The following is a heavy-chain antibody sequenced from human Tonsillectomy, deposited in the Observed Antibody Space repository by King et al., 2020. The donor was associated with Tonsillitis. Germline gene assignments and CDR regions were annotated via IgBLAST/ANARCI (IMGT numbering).Heavy chain of an antibody. CDR1: GYTFTGYY. J-gene: IGHJ4*02. CDR2: INPNSGGT. Sequence: VQLVESGAEVKKPGASVKVSCKASGYTFTGYYMHWVRQAPGQGLEWMGWINPNSGGTNYAQKFQGRVTMTRDTAISTAYMELSRLRSDDTAVYYCARVRPPYSSSVDYWGQGTLVTVSS. V-gene: IGHV1-2*02. D-gene: IGHD6-6*01. CDR3: ARVRPPYSSSVDY.